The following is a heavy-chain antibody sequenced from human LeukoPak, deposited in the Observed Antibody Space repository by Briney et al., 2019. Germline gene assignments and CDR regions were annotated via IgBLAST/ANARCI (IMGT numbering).Heavy chain of an antibody. J-gene: IGHJ5*02. D-gene: IGHD1-7*01. CDR3: AKIQETGTTWFDP. CDR2: IRHDSSDI. V-gene: IGHV3-48*01. CDR1: GFTFSTYS. Sequence: QPGGSLRLSCAASGFTFSTYSMNWVRQAPGKGLEWLSFIRHDSSDIYYADSVKGRFTISRDNSKNTLYLQMNSLRAEDTAVYYCAKIQETGTTWFDPWGQGTLVTVSS.